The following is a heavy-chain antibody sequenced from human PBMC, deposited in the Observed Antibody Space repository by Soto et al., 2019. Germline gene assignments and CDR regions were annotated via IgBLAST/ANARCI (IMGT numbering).Heavy chain of an antibody. V-gene: IGHV3-30*18. CDR2: ISYDGSNK. D-gene: IGHD3-3*01. CDR3: AKDGNDFWSGYRVTSYYYGMDV. J-gene: IGHJ6*02. Sequence: GGSLRLSCAASGFTFSSYGMHWVRQAPGKGLEWVAVISYDGSNKYYADSVKGRFTISRDNSKNTLYLQMNSLRAEDTAVYYCAKDGNDFWSGYRVTSYYYGMDVWGQGTTVTVSS. CDR1: GFTFSSYG.